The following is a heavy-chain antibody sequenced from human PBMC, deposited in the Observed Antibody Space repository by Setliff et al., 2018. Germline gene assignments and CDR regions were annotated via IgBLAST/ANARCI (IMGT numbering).Heavy chain of an antibody. CDR2: INWNGGST. D-gene: IGHD1-1*01. J-gene: IGHJ6*02. Sequence: PGESLKISCAASGFTFDDYGMSWVRQVPGEGLEWVSGINWNGGSTGYVDSVKGRFTISRDNAKNSLYLQMNSLRAEDTALYYCARQAVNSKYYYYGMDVWGQGTTVTVSS. CDR3: ARQAVNSKYYYYGMDV. V-gene: IGHV3-20*04. CDR1: GFTFDDYG.